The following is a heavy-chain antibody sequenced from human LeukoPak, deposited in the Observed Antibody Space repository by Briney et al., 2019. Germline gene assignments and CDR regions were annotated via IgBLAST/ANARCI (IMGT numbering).Heavy chain of an antibody. J-gene: IGHJ4*02. CDR2: ISSSGGSI. V-gene: IGHV3-23*01. CDR1: GFTFSSYG. D-gene: IGHD3-22*01. Sequence: GGTLRLSCAASGFTFSSYGMSWVRQAPGKGLEWVSGISSSGGSIYYADSVKGRFTISRDNSRNTLYLQMNSLRAEDTAVYYCASSPFYYDTSGYFVPFDYWGQGTLVTVSS. CDR3: ASSPFYYDTSGYFVPFDY.